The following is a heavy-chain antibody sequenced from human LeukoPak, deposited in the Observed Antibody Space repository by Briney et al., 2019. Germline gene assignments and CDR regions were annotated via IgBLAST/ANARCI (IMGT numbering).Heavy chain of an antibody. J-gene: IGHJ6*03. CDR2: IYTSGST. D-gene: IGHD6-13*01. CDR3: ARGDYSSSWYYRDYYYYMDV. V-gene: IGHV4-61*02. Sequence: SETLSFTCTVSGGSISSGSYYWSWIRQPAGKGLEWIGRIYTSGSTNYNPSLKSRVTISVDTSKNQFSLKLSSVTAADTAVYYCARGDYSSSWYYRDYYYYMDVWGKGTTVTVSS. CDR1: GGSISSGSYY.